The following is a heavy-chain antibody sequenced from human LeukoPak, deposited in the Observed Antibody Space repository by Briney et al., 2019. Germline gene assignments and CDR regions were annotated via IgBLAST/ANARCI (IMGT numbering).Heavy chain of an antibody. Sequence: GGSLRLSCAASGFSVNNNYVDWVRQAPGEGLEWVSALSGSGDNTYYADSVKGRFTISRDNSKNTLYLQMNSLRAEDTALYYCARPASRGVGRYFDLWGRGSLVTVSS. CDR2: LSGSGDNT. CDR1: GFSVNNNY. J-gene: IGHJ2*01. D-gene: IGHD3-10*01. CDR3: ARPASRGVGRYFDL. V-gene: IGHV3-23*01.